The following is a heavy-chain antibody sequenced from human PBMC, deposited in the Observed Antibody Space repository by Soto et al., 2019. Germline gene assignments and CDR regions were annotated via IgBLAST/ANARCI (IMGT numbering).Heavy chain of an antibody. Sequence: EVQLVESGGGLVQPGGSLRLSCVASGFTLSRYSMNWVRQAPGKGLEWVSYIKRTSSTIYYADSVKGRFTISRDNAENALHLQMKRVGAGATTVYMSTGELAGATRVYWCQGTGVTVSS. CDR2: IKRTSSTI. J-gene: IGHJ4*02. CDR1: GFTLSRYS. D-gene: IGHD1-26*01. V-gene: IGHV3-48*01. CDR3: TGELAGATRVY.